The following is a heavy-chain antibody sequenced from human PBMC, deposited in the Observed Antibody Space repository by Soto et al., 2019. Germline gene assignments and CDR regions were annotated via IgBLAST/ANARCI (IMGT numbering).Heavy chain of an antibody. CDR1: GYTFTSYA. CDR3: ARGDGIAVAGP. J-gene: IGHJ5*02. CDR2: INAGNGNT. V-gene: IGHV1-3*01. D-gene: IGHD6-19*01. Sequence: QVQLVQSGAEVKKPGASVKVSCKASGYTFTSYAMHWVRQAAGQRLEWMGWINAGNGNTKYSQKFQGRVTITRDTSASTAYMELSSLRSEDTAVYYCARGDGIAVAGPWGQGTLVSVSS.